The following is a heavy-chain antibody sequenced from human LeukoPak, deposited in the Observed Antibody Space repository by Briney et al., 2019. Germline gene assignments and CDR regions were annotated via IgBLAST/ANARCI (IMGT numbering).Heavy chain of an antibody. Sequence: SQTLSLTCAISGDSVSSNSAAWNWIRQSPSRGLEWLGRTYYRSKWYNDYAVSVKSRITINPDTSKNQFSLQLNSVTPEDTAVYYCARAPELLWPEFGLNWFDPWGQGTLVTVSS. CDR2: TYYRSKWYN. D-gene: IGHD3-10*01. CDR1: GDSVSSNSAA. CDR3: ARAPELLWPEFGLNWFDP. V-gene: IGHV6-1*01. J-gene: IGHJ5*02.